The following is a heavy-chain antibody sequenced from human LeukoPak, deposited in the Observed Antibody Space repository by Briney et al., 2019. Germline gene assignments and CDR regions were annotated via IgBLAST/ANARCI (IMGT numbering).Heavy chain of an antibody. CDR2: IWYGGSNK. D-gene: IGHD2-2*01. CDR1: GFTLSSYG. V-gene: IGHV3-30*02. Sequence: GGSLRLSCAASGFTLSSYGMHWVRQAPGKGLEWVAVIWYGGSNKYYADSVKGRFTISRDNSKNTLYLQMNSLRAEDTAVYYCAKDPRYCSSTSCSPMYYFDYWGQGTLVTVSS. J-gene: IGHJ4*02. CDR3: AKDPRYCSSTSCSPMYYFDY.